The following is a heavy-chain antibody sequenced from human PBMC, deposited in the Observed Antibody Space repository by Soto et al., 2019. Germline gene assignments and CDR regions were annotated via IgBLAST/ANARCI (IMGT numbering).Heavy chain of an antibody. CDR3: ARDNWNAYFDY. D-gene: IGHD1-20*01. CDR2: IKQDGSEK. V-gene: IGHV3-7*03. CDR1: GFTFSSYW. J-gene: IGHJ4*02. Sequence: EGSLRLSCAASGFTFSSYWMSWVRQAPGKGLEWVANIKQDGSEKYYVDSVKGRFTISRDNAKNSLYLQMNSLRAEDTAVYYCARDNWNAYFDYWGQGTLVTVSS.